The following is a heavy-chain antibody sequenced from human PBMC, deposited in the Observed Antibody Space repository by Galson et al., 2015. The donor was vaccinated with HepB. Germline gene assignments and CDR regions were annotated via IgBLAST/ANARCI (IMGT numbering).Heavy chain of an antibody. Sequence: SLRLSCAASGFTFSSYSMSWVRQAPGKGLEWVSSISRNHGSTYYADSVRGRFTISRDNSKSTLYLQMDSLRAEDTALYYCAKDIDSSGWYDAFDIWGQGTMVTVSS. J-gene: IGHJ3*02. CDR2: ISRNHGST. CDR1: GFTFSSYS. CDR3: AKDIDSSGWYDAFDI. V-gene: IGHV3-23*01. D-gene: IGHD6-19*01.